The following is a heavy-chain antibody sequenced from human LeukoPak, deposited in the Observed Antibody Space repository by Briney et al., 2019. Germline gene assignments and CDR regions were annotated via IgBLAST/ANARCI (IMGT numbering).Heavy chain of an antibody. CDR1: GFTFSSSA. Sequence: GGSLRLSCAASGFTFSSSAMSWVRQAPGKGLEWVSAISNNGGYTYYADSVQGRFSISRDNSKSTLCLQMNSLRAEDTAVYYCAKQLGYCSDGSCYFPYWGQGTLVTVSS. D-gene: IGHD2-15*01. CDR2: ISNNGGYT. CDR3: AKQLGYCSDGSCYFPY. V-gene: IGHV3-23*01. J-gene: IGHJ4*02.